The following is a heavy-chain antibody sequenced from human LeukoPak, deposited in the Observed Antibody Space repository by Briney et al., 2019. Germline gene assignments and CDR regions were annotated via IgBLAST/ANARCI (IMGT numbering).Heavy chain of an antibody. V-gene: IGHV3-30*03. CDR2: ISYDGGNK. D-gene: IGHD5-24*01. Sequence: PGRSLRLSCAASGFTFSSYGMHWVRQAPGKGLEWVAVISYDGGNKYYTDSVKGRFTISRDNSKNTLYLQMNSLRAEDTAVYYCARISQMSDFDHWGQGTLVTVSS. CDR3: ARISQMSDFDH. CDR1: GFTFSSYG. J-gene: IGHJ4*02.